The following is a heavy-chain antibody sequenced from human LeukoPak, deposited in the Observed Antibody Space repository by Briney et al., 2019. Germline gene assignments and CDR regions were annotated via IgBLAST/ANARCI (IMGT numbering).Heavy chain of an antibody. Sequence: ASVKVSCKASGYTFTGYYMHWVRQAPGQGLEWMGWINPNSGGTNYAQKFQGWVTMTRDTSISTAYMELSRLRSDDTAVYYCARDRYGSGSYYNWFDPWGQGTPVTVSS. CDR3: ARDRYGSGSYYNWFDP. D-gene: IGHD3-10*01. V-gene: IGHV1-2*04. CDR1: GYTFTGYY. J-gene: IGHJ5*02. CDR2: INPNSGGT.